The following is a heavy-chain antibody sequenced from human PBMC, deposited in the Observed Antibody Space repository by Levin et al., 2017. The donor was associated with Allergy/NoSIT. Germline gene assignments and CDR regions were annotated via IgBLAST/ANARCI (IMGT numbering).Heavy chain of an antibody. D-gene: IGHD4-11*01. CDR2: IYYSGTT. CDR1: GGSISSGGYY. Sequence: PSETLSLTCTVSGGSISSGGYYWSWIRQHPGTGLEWIGYIYYSGTTYYNPSLKSRFNISVATSKNQFSLKLSSVTAADTAVYYCARSGSVTQTYYYYAMDVWGQGTTVTVSS. J-gene: IGHJ6*02. CDR3: ARSGSVTQTYYYYAMDV. V-gene: IGHV4-31*03.